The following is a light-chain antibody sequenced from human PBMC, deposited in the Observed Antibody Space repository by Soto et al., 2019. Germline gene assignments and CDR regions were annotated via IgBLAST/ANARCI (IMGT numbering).Light chain of an antibody. Sequence: EVVMTQSPDTLSVSLGERATLSCRASQSVATTYLAWYQQKPGQAPRLLIFATSSRAIGTPERFSGSGSGTDFTLTISRLEPEDFAVYYCQHYGISPPITFGHGTRLEI. CDR1: QSVATTY. V-gene: IGKV3-20*01. J-gene: IGKJ5*01. CDR3: QHYGISPPIT. CDR2: ATS.